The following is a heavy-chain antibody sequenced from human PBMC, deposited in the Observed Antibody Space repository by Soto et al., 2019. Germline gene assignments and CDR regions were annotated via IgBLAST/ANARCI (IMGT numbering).Heavy chain of an antibody. CDR1: GFTFSSYG. V-gene: IGHV3-30*18. CDR3: AKGVSSSSSSPGDNFDY. J-gene: IGHJ4*02. CDR2: ISYDGSNK. D-gene: IGHD6-6*01. Sequence: GGSLRLSCAASGFTFSSYGMHWVRQAPGKGLEWVAVISYDGSNKYYADSVKGRFTISRDNSKNTLYLQMNSLRAEDTAVYYCAKGVSSSSSSPGDNFDYWGQGTLVTVSS.